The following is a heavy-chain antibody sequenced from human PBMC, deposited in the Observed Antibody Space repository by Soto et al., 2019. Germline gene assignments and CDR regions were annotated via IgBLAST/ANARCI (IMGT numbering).Heavy chain of an antibody. V-gene: IGHV3-23*01. CDR2: ISGSAIST. CDR3: VNWNDEDVD. Sequence: EVHLLESGGGFVQPGGSLRLSCVASGFTFSSYAMTWVRQAPGKGLEWVASISGSAISTEYADSVRGRFTISRDNSKNTVFLQMQSLRDDDSATYYCVNWNDEDVDWGQGTLVAVSS. CDR1: GFTFSSYA. D-gene: IGHD1-1*01. J-gene: IGHJ4*01.